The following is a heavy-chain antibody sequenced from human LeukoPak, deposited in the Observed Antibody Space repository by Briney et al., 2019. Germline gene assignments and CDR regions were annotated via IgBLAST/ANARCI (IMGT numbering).Heavy chain of an antibody. CDR2: IYYSGST. CDR1: GGSISSYY. D-gene: IGHD3-10*01. V-gene: IGHV4-59*01. Sequence: SETLSLTCTVSGGSISSYYWSWIRQPPGKGLEWIGYIYYSGSTNYNPSLKSRVTISVDTSKNQFSLKLSSVTAADTAAYYCAREGSYGSGSYSHWGQGTLVTVSS. CDR3: AREGSYGSGSYSH. J-gene: IGHJ4*02.